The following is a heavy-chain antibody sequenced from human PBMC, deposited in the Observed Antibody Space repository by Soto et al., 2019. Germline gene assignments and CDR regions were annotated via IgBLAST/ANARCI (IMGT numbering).Heavy chain of an antibody. J-gene: IGHJ4*02. V-gene: IGHV4-59*01. CDR3: ARLSGYSSGYDY. CDR1: GGSISSYY. D-gene: IGHD3-22*01. CDR2: IYYSGST. Sequence: SETLSLTCTVSGGSISSYYWSWIRQPPGKGLEWIGYIYYSGSTNYNPSLKSRVTISVDTSKNQFSLKLSSVTAADTAVYYCARLSGYSSGYDYWGQGTLVTVSS.